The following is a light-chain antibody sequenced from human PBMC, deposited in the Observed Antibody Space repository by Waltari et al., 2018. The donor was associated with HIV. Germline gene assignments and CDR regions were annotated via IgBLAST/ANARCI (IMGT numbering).Light chain of an antibody. V-gene: IGLV3-9*01. CDR2: RDS. CDR1: NIGSKN. Sequence: SYELTQPLSVSVALGQTARITCGGNNIGSKNVHWYQQKPGQAPVLVIYRDSNRPSGIPERFSGSNSGNTATLTSSRAQAGDEADYYCQVWDSSTHVVFGGGTKLTVL. J-gene: IGLJ2*01. CDR3: QVWDSSTHVV.